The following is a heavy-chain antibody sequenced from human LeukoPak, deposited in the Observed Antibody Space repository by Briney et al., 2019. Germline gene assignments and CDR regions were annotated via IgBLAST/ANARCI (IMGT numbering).Heavy chain of an antibody. Sequence: SETLSLTCTVSGGSGDSVSSSTYYWCWIRQPPGKGLEWIGNIYYTGSTYYNPSLKSRVTMSVDTSKNQFSLKVSSVTAADTAVYYCARLSKGRYFDYIFDYWGQGTLVTVSS. V-gene: IGHV4-39*01. CDR2: IYYTGST. D-gene: IGHD3-9*01. J-gene: IGHJ4*02. CDR3: ARLSKGRYFDYIFDY. CDR1: GGSGDSVSSSTYY.